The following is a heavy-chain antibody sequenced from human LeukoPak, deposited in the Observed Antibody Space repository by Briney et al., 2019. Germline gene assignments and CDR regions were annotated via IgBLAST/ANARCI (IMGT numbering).Heavy chain of an antibody. Sequence: ASVKVSCKASGYTFTDYFIHWVRQAPGQGPEWMGRMNGNSGVTMYAQTLQDRVTMTRDTSISTAYMELSRLTSDDTAVYYCARDLSSTSNWEFDYWGQGTQVTVSS. CDR1: GYTFTDYF. V-gene: IGHV1-2*06. CDR2: MNGNSGVT. CDR3: ARDLSSTSNWEFDY. J-gene: IGHJ4*02. D-gene: IGHD7-27*01.